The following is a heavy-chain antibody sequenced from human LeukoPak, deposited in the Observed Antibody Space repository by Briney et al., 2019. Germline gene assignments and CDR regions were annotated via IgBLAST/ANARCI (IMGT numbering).Heavy chain of an antibody. D-gene: IGHD1-26*01. J-gene: IGHJ4*02. CDR2: IYPGDSDT. V-gene: IGHV5-51*01. CDR1: GYIFTSYW. CDR3: ARRSGSFQGDYNFDY. Sequence: GESLKISCKGSGYIFTSYWIAWVRQMPGKGLEWMGIIYPGDSDTRYSPSFQGQVTISADKSISTAYLQWSSLKASDAAMYYCARRSGSFQGDYNFDYWGQGTLVTVSS.